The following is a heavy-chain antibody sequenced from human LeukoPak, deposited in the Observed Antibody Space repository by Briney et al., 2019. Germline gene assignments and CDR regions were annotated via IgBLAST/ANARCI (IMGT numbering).Heavy chain of an antibody. CDR2: IYTSGTT. CDR1: GGSMSSYY. CDR3: ARGTGTTNFDY. J-gene: IGHJ4*02. D-gene: IGHD1-7*01. Sequence: SSETLSLTCTVSGGSMSSYYWSWIRQPAGKGLEWIGRIYTSGTTNYNPSLMSRVTMSVDTSKSQFSLKLTSMTATDTAVYYCARGTGTTNFDYWAREPWSPSPQ. V-gene: IGHV4-4*07.